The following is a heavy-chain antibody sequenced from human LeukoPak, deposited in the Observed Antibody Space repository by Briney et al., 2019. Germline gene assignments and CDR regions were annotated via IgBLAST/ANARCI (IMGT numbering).Heavy chain of an antibody. Sequence: SETLSLTCAVYGGSFSGYYWSWIRQPPGKGLEWIGEINHSGSTNYNPSLKSRVTISVDTSKNQFSLKLSSVTAADTAVYYCAIRPNCSGGSCNWFDPWGQGTLVTASS. CDR3: AIRPNCSGGSCNWFDP. J-gene: IGHJ5*02. V-gene: IGHV4-34*01. CDR1: GGSFSGYY. CDR2: INHSGST. D-gene: IGHD2-15*01.